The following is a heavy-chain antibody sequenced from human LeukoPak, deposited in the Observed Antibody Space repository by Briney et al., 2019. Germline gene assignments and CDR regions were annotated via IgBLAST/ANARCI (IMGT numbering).Heavy chain of an antibody. CDR3: ARDLDYGGKSGSWFDP. CDR2: IYTSGSA. CDR1: GGSISSYY. Sequence: SETLSLTCTVSGGSISSYYWSWIRQPAGKGLEWIGRIYTSGSANYNPSLKSRVTMSVDTSKNQFSLKLSSVTAADTAVYYRARDLDYGGKSGSWFDPWGQGTLVTVSS. J-gene: IGHJ5*02. V-gene: IGHV4-4*07. D-gene: IGHD4-23*01.